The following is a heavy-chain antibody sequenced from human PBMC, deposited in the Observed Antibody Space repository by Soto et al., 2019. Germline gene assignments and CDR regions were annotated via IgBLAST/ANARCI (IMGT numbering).Heavy chain of an antibody. J-gene: IGHJ6*02. CDR1: GFTFSSYG. D-gene: IGHD6-6*01. CDR3: AKDRLVEYYYYYYGMDV. CDR2: ISYDGSNK. Sequence: VQLVESGGGLIQPGGSLRLSCAASGFTFSSYGMHWVRQAPGKGLEWVAVISYDGSNKYYADSVKGRFTISRDNSKNTLYLQMNSLRAEDTAVYYCAKDRLVEYYYYYYGMDVWGQGTTVTVSS. V-gene: IGHV3-30*18.